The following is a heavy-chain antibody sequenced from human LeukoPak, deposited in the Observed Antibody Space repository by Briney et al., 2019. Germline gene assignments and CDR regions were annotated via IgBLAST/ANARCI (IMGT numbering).Heavy chain of an antibody. CDR1: AYALTAYY. V-gene: IGHV1-2*02. CDR2: INPNSAT. Sequence: ASVKVSCKASAYALTAYYVHWVRQAPGQGLEWMGWINPNSATNYAQKYQGRITMTRDTSITSAFLEPSGLTSDDTAMYYCARGKVNGDDFDYWGQGTMVTVSS. D-gene: IGHD4-17*01. J-gene: IGHJ4*02. CDR3: ARGKVNGDDFDY.